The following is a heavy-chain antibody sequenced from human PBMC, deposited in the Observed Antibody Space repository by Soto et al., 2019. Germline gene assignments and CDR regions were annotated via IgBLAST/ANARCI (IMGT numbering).Heavy chain of an antibody. D-gene: IGHD3-3*02. CDR3: ARDADGISEQGGASDI. V-gene: IGHV3-33*01. Sequence: QVQLVESGGGVVQPGRSLRLSCATSGFTYGHFGMHWARQAPGKGLEWVAVVWHDGSKKLYADSANGRFTISRDVSNNTLDLRMNSQRVDDTAVHDRARDADGISEQGGASDIWGQGTTVIVSS. J-gene: IGHJ3*02. CDR2: VWHDGSKK. CDR1: GFTYGHFG.